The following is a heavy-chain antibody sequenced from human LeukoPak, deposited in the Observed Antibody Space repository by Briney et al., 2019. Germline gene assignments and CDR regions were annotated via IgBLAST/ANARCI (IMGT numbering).Heavy chain of an antibody. Sequence: GGSLRLSCAASGLSFSSSGMNWVRQAPGKGLEWVSYISSTGSTIYYADSVEGRFTISRDNARSSLFLSMSSLRAEDTAVYYCARSILVGATGAFDIWGQGTMITVS. D-gene: IGHD1-26*01. CDR3: ARSILVGATGAFDI. CDR2: ISSTGSTI. V-gene: IGHV3-48*03. CDR1: GLSFSSSG. J-gene: IGHJ3*02.